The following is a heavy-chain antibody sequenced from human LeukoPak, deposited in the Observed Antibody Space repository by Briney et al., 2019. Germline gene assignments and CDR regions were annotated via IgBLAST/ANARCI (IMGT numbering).Heavy chain of an antibody. V-gene: IGHV1-8*01. CDR3: AREGDSSSWYGNWFDP. CDR1: GYTFTSYD. D-gene: IGHD6-13*01. Sequence: ASVKVSCKASGYTFTSYDINWVRQATGQGLEWMGWMNPNSGNTGYAQKFQGRVTMTRNTSISTACMELSSLRSEDTAVYYCAREGDSSSWYGNWFDPWGQGTLVTVSS. CDR2: MNPNSGNT. J-gene: IGHJ5*02.